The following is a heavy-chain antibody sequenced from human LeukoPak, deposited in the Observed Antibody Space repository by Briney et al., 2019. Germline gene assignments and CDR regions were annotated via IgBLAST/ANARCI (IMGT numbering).Heavy chain of an antibody. CDR1: GGSISSYY. CDR2: IYYSGST. V-gene: IGHV4-59*01. D-gene: IGHD4-23*01. CDR3: ARVTVAYYYGMDV. J-gene: IGHJ6*02. Sequence: SETLSLTCSVSGGSISSYYWSWIRQPPGKGLEWIGYIYYSGSTNYNPSLKSRVTISVDTSKNQFSLKLSSVTAADTAVYYCARVTVAYYYGMDVWGQGTTVTVSS.